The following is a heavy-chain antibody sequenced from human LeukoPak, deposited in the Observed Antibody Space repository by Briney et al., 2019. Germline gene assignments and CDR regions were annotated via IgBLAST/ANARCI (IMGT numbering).Heavy chain of an antibody. CDR3: ARVGNSSGWENWFDP. CDR1: GGTFSSYA. D-gene: IGHD6-19*01. CDR2: IIPIFGTA. V-gene: IGHV1-69*13. J-gene: IGHJ5*02. Sequence: GASVKVSCKASGGTFSSYAISWVRQAPGQGLEWMGGIIPIFGTANYAQKFQGRVTITADESTSKAYMQLSSLRYEDTAVYYCARVGNSSGWENWFDPWGQGTLVTVSS.